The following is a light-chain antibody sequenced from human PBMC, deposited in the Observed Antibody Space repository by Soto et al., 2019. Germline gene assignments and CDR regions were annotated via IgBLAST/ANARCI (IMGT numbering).Light chain of an antibody. CDR2: EVS. CDR1: SSDVGGYNY. Sequence: QSALTQPPSASGSPGQSVTISCTGTSSDVGGYNYVSWYQQHPGKAPKLMIYEVSKRPSGVPDRFSGSKSGNTASLTASGLQAEDEADYYCSSYAGSNNVFGTGTKVTVL. V-gene: IGLV2-8*01. J-gene: IGLJ1*01. CDR3: SSYAGSNNV.